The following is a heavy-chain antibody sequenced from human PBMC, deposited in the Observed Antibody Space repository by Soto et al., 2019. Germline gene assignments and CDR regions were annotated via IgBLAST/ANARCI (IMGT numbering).Heavy chain of an antibody. Sequence: EVQLVESGGGLVQPGGSLRLSCVSSGFGFSDYDMNWVRQTTGRSLEWVSTIGIGGDTYYSDSVQGRFTISRDNANASLSLQMNRLRAGDTAVYFCARGSGGSYLQNRRHFDHWGQGTLVAVSS. V-gene: IGHV3-13*01. CDR2: IGIGGDT. D-gene: IGHD1-26*01. J-gene: IGHJ4*02. CDR1: GFGFSDYD. CDR3: ARGSGGSYLQNRRHFDH.